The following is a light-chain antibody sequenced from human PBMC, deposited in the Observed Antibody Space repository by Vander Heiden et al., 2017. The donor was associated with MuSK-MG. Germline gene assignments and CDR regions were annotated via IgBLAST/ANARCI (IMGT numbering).Light chain of an antibody. Sequence: EIVLTQSPGTLSLSPGGRATLSCRASQSVSSSYLACQHPTPGQAPRLLIYAASSSATRIPDRFSGSGSVTDFPRTIIRLAPEDFAVYYCQQDGSSHRTFGQGTKVEIK. CDR3: QQDGSSHRT. CDR2: AAS. V-gene: IGKV3-20*01. J-gene: IGKJ1*01. CDR1: QSVSSSY.